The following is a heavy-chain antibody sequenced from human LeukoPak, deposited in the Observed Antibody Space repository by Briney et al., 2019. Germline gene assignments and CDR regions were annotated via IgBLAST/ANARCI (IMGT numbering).Heavy chain of an antibody. V-gene: IGHV4-59*08. CDR3: ARHPSSSGQYYFDY. CDR1: GGSISSYY. CDR2: INYSGST. J-gene: IGHJ4*02. D-gene: IGHD6-19*01. Sequence: PSETLSLTCTVSGGSISSYYWSWIRQPPGKGLEWIGYINYSGSTKYNPSLKSRVTISVDTSKNQFSLKVSSVTAADTAFYYCARHPSSSGQYYFDYWGQGTLVTVSS.